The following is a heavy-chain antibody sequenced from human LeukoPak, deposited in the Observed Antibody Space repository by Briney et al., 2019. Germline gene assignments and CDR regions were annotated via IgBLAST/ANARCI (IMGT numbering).Heavy chain of an antibody. CDR2: IHYSGST. D-gene: IGHD3-10*01. Sequence: PSETLSLTCTVSGGSIRNYYWTWIRQPPGKGLEWIGYIHYSGSTTYNPSLKSRVTMSLDTFKNQFSLKLNSVTAADTAVYYCAIGSVFEGLHYWGQGTLVTVSS. V-gene: IGHV4-59*01. CDR1: GGSIRNYY. J-gene: IGHJ4*02. CDR3: AIGSVFEGLHY.